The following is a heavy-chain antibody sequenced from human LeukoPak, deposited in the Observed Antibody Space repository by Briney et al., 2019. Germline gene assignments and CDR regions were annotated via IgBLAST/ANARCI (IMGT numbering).Heavy chain of an antibody. V-gene: IGHV4-59*01. J-gene: IGHJ5*02. D-gene: IGHD1-26*01. Sequence: SETLSLTCAVYGGSFSTYYWSWIRQPPGKGLEWIGYIYYRVTSDYNPSLKSRVTMSVDMSTRQISLKLSSVTAADTAVYYCARGGARGNWFDPWGQGTLVTVSS. CDR2: IYYRVTS. CDR1: GGSFSTYY. CDR3: ARGGARGNWFDP.